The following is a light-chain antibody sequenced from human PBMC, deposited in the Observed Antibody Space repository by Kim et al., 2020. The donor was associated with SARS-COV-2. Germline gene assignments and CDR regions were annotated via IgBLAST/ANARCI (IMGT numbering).Light chain of an antibody. Sequence: EIVLTQSPATLSLSPGERATLSCRASQSVRPYLAWYQQKPGQPPRLLISDASNRATGIPARFSGSGSGTDFTLTISSLEPEDFAVYYCQPHTIWPPRYTFGQGTKLE. CDR2: DAS. J-gene: IGKJ2*01. CDR3: QPHTIWPPRYT. V-gene: IGKV3-11*01. CDR1: QSVRPY.